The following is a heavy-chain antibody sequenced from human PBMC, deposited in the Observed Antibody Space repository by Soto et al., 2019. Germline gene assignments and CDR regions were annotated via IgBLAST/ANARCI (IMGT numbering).Heavy chain of an antibody. CDR2: INHSGST. V-gene: IGHV4-34*01. CDR1: GGSFSGYY. CDR3: ARVGGAYSSSWYANFDY. Sequence: SETLSLTCAVYGGSFSGYYWSWIRQPPGKGLEWIGEINHSGSTNYNPSLKSRVTISVDTSKNQFSLKLSSVTAADTAVYYCARVGGAYSSSWYANFDYRGQGTLVTVSS. J-gene: IGHJ4*02. D-gene: IGHD6-13*01.